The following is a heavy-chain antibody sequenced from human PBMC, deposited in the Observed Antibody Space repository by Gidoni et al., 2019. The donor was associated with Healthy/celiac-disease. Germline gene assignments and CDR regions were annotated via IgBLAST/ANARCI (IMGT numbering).Heavy chain of an antibody. J-gene: IGHJ4*02. V-gene: IGHV4-34*01. D-gene: IGHD6-19*01. CDR2: INHSGST. CDR3: ARGHRAGTLDY. CDR1: GGSFSGYY. Sequence: QVQLQQWGAGLLKHSETLSLPCAVYGGSFSGYYWSWIRQPPGKGLEWIGEINHSGSTNYNPSLKSRVTISVDTSKNQFSLKLSSVTAADTAVYYCARGHRAGTLDYWGQGTLVTVSS.